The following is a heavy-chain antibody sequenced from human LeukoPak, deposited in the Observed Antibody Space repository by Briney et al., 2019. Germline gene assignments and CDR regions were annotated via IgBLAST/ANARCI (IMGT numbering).Heavy chain of an antibody. J-gene: IGHJ5*02. CDR2: IYYSGGT. CDR1: GESINNRDSY. D-gene: IGHD5-24*01. V-gene: IGHV4-39*01. CDR3: ARHAYNYGLDYFDP. Sequence: PSGTLSLTCFVSGESINNRDSYWGWIRQTPGKGLQWIGSIYYSGGTYSNPSLKSRVRMSVDTSENHFSLELTSVTAADTAMYYSARHAYNYGLDYFDPWGQGTLVTVSS.